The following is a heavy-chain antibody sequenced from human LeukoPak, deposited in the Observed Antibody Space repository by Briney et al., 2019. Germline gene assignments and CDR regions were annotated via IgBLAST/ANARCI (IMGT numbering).Heavy chain of an antibody. CDR2: INSSSSTI. D-gene: IGHD1-20*01. V-gene: IGHV3-48*04. J-gene: IGHJ4*02. CDR3: ARGITGTDFDY. CDR1: GFTFSSYS. Sequence: PGGSLRLSCAASGFTFSSYSMNWVRQAPGQGLEWVSYINSSSSTIYYADSVKGRFTISRDNAKNSLYLQMNSLRAEDTAVYYCARGITGTDFDYWGQGTLVTVSS.